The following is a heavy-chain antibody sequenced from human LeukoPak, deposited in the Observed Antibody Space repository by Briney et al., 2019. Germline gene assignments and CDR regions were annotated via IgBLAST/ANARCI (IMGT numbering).Heavy chain of an antibody. CDR3: ARVWSRYCSSTSCYGGAFDI. V-gene: IGHV4-30-2*01. D-gene: IGHD2-2*01. Sequence: PSQTLSLTCTVSGGSISSGGYYWSWIRQPPGKGLEWIGYIYHSGSTYYNPSLKSRVTISVDRSKNQFSLKLSSVTAADTAVYYCARVWSRYCSSTSCYGGAFDIWGQGTMVTVSS. J-gene: IGHJ3*02. CDR1: GGSISSGGYY. CDR2: IYHSGST.